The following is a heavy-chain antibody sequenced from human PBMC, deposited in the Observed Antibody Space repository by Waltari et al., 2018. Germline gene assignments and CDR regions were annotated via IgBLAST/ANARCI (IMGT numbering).Heavy chain of an antibody. CDR3: ASLYSNSDAFDI. CDR2: IYTSGST. Sequence: QVQLQESGPGLVKTSQTLSLTCTVSGGSIRSASYSWRWPRQPAGKGLEWIGYIYTSGSTNYNPSLKSRVTMSVDTSKNQFSLKLSSVTAADTAVYYCASLYSNSDAFDIWGQGTMVTVSS. V-gene: IGHV4-61*09. J-gene: IGHJ3*02. CDR1: GGSIRSASYS. D-gene: IGHD4-4*01.